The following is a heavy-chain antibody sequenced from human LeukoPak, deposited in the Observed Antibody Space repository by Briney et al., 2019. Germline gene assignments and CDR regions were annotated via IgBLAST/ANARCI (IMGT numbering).Heavy chain of an antibody. D-gene: IGHD2-8*01. J-gene: IGHJ3*02. CDR3: ARQSRVALMGDALDI. Sequence: PSETLSLTCAVYGGSFSGYYWSWIRQPPGKGLEWIGEINHSGSTNYNPSLKSRVTISVDTSKNQFSLKLSSVTAADTAVYYCARQSRVALMGDALDIWGQGTMVTVSS. CDR1: GGSFSGYY. CDR2: INHSGST. V-gene: IGHV4-34*01.